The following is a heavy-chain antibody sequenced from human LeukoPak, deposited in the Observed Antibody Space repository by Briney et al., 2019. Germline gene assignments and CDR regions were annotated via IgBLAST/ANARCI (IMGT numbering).Heavy chain of an antibody. J-gene: IGHJ4*02. CDR1: RFIFSNYA. V-gene: IGHV3-23*01. D-gene: IGHD3-10*01. Sequence: PGGSLRLSCAASRFIFSNYAMTWVRQTPGKGLEWVSAISGSGGSTYYADSVKGRFTISRDNSKNTLYLQMNSLRAEDTAVYYCAKDRLVRGVIDYWGQGTLVTVSS. CDR2: ISGSGGST. CDR3: AKDRLVRGVIDY.